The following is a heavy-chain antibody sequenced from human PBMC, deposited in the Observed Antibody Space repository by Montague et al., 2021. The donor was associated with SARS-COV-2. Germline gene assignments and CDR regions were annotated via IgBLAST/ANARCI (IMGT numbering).Heavy chain of an antibody. D-gene: IGHD2-2*01. CDR3: ARIPVGSKYYFDF. CDR1: GDSVSSNIAT. V-gene: IGHV6-1*01. CDR2: TYYRPKWYN. Sequence: CAISGDSVSSNIATWNWIRQSPSRRLEWLGRTYYRPKWYNDYAESVKSRITIDPDTSKHQFSLHLNSVTPEDTAVYYCARIPVGSKYYFDFWGQGTLVTVSS. J-gene: IGHJ4*02.